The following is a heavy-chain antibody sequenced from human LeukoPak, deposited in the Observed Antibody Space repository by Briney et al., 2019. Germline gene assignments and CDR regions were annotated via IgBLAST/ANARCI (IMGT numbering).Heavy chain of an antibody. J-gene: IGHJ5*02. CDR2: IYYSGST. CDR3: ARVVVVAATGWFDP. D-gene: IGHD2-15*01. V-gene: IGHV4-59*08. Sequence: PSETLSLTCTVSGGSISSYYWSWIRQPPGKGLEWIGYIYYSGSTNYNPSLKSRVTVSVDTSKNQFSLKLSSVTAADTAVYYCARVVVVAATGWFDPWGQGTLVTVSS. CDR1: GGSISSYY.